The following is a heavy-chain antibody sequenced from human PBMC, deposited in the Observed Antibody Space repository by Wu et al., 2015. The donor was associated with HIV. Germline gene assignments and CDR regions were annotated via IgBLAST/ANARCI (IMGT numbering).Heavy chain of an antibody. Sequence: QVQLVQSGAEVKKPGSSVKVSCKASGGTFSSYAISWVRQAPGQGLEWMGGIIPIFGTANYAQKFQGRVTITTDESTSTAYMELSSLRSEDTAVYYCASADYYGSGSYYNGYYYYGMDVWGQGP. J-gene: IGHJ6*02. CDR3: ASADYYGSGSYYNGYYYYGMDV. D-gene: IGHD3-10*01. CDR2: IIPIFGTA. V-gene: IGHV1-69*05. CDR1: GGTFSSYA.